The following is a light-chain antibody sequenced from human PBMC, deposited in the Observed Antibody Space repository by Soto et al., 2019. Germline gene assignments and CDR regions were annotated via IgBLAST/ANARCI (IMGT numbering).Light chain of an antibody. Sequence: DIQMTQSPSSLSASIGDRVTITCRASQDIGISLDWFQQKPGKPPKVLIYAAAYLQSGVSSRFSASGWGTPFTLTVSSLQPKDVASYYCKKYNRAPRTFGQGTKLEIK. J-gene: IGKJ1*01. CDR3: KKYNRAPRT. CDR1: QDIGIS. CDR2: AAA. V-gene: IGKV1-27*01.